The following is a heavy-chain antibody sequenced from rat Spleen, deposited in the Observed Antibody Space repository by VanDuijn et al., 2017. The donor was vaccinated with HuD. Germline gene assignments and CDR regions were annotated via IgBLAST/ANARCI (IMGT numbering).Heavy chain of an antibody. D-gene: IGHD4-1*01. CDR2: ISHEGKNT. CDR1: GFTFSDYY. Sequence: EVQLVESGGGLVQPGRSLKLSCAASGFTFSDYYMAWVRQAPKKGLEWVASISHEGKNTDYGDSVKGRFAISRDDAKTTLYLQMNSLRSEDTATYYCARHRAYWFAYWGQGTLVTVSS. J-gene: IGHJ3*01. V-gene: IGHV5-22*01. CDR3: ARHRAYWFAY.